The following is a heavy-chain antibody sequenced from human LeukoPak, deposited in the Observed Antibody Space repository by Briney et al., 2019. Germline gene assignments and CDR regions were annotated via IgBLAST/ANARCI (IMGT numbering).Heavy chain of an antibody. CDR3: ARVGDCSGGTCYYHYYMDV. D-gene: IGHD2-15*01. CDR1: GDSISDYY. CDR2: IHHSGHT. Sequence: PSGTLSLTCTVSGDSISDYYWTWIRQTPEKGLEWIGYIHHSGHTYYNPSLKSRVTIPVDMSKNQFSLSLISVTAADTAVYYCARVGDCSGGTCYYHYYMDVWGKGTTVTVSS. J-gene: IGHJ6*03. V-gene: IGHV4-59*01.